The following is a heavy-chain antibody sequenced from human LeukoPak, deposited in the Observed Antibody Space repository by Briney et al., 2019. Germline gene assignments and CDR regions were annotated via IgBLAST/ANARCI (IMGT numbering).Heavy chain of an antibody. Sequence: PGGSLRLSCVASGLTFSSYWMSWVRQAPGKGLEWVSSISNSSTYIYYADSVKGRFTISRDNVQNSLYLQMNSLRAEDTAVYYCARWVCSTTSCYYFDYWGQGTLVVVSS. V-gene: IGHV3-21*01. CDR1: GLTFSSYW. CDR3: ARWVCSTTSCYYFDY. J-gene: IGHJ4*02. CDR2: ISNSSTYI. D-gene: IGHD2-2*01.